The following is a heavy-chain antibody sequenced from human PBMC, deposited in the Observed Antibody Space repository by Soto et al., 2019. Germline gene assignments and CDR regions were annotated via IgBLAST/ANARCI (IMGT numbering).Heavy chain of an antibody. J-gene: IGHJ4*02. CDR1: GFSFGVSGVG. CDR2: VFWNDDK. D-gene: IGHD2-2*02. Sequence: QITLKESGPTLVKPTQTLTLTCTFSGFSFGVSGVGVGWIRQPPGRALEWLGLVFWNDDKRYSPSLESRLTLTKDTSNNHVVLTVTHLDPGDTGTYYCARAYPYDFGHWGQGTLVTVSS. CDR3: ARAYPYDFGH. V-gene: IGHV2-5*01.